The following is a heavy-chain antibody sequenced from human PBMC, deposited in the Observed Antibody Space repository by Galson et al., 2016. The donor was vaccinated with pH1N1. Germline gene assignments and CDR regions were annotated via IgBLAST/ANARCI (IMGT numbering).Heavy chain of an antibody. CDR3: VREDIVVGEGWHHGMDA. D-gene: IGHD2-2*01. CDR2: ISGSGGST. Sequence: SLRLSCAASGFTFSSYAMRWVRQAPGKGLEWVSAISGSGGSTYYADSVKGRFTISRDNSKNTLYLQMNSLRAEDTAVYYCVREDIVVGEGWHHGMDAWGQGTTVTVSS. V-gene: IGHV3-23*01. J-gene: IGHJ6*02. CDR1: GFTFSSYA.